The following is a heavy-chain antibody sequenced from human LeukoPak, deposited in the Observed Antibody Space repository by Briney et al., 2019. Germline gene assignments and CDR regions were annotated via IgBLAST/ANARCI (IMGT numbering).Heavy chain of an antibody. Sequence: SETLSLTCAVYGGFFSGYYWSWIRQPPGKGLEWIGEINHSGSTNYNPSLKSRVTISVDTSKNQFSLKLSSVTAADTAVYYCARAVLGSIAARPSFDYWGQGTLVTVSS. J-gene: IGHJ4*02. CDR2: INHSGST. D-gene: IGHD6-6*01. V-gene: IGHV4-34*01. CDR1: GGFFSGYY. CDR3: ARAVLGSIAARPSFDY.